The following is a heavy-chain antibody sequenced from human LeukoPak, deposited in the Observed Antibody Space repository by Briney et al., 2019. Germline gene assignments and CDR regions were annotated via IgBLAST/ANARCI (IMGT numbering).Heavy chain of an antibody. CDR1: GFTFTNYG. CDR3: AKLSSSGSDY. Sequence: PGGSLRLSCAASGFTFTNYGMSWARQAPGKGLEWVSSIGGSGVTTYYADSVKGWFTISRDNSKNTLSLQMNSLRGEDTALYYCAKLSSSGSDYWGQGTLVTVSS. CDR2: IGGSGVTT. V-gene: IGHV3-23*01. D-gene: IGHD3-22*01. J-gene: IGHJ4*02.